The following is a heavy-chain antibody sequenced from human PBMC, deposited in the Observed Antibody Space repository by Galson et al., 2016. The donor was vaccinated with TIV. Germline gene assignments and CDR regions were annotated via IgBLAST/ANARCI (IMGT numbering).Heavy chain of an antibody. CDR2: INGDGSST. D-gene: IGHD3/OR15-3a*01. Sequence: SLRLSCAASGFSFKNAWMSWVRQAPGKGPVWVSRINGDGSSTTYADSVKGRFTISRDNAENTLYLQMNSLRVDDTAVYYCARAGDWLGVYGLDVWGQGTTVTVSS. V-gene: IGHV3-74*01. CDR3: ARAGDWLGVYGLDV. CDR1: GFSFKNAW. J-gene: IGHJ6*02.